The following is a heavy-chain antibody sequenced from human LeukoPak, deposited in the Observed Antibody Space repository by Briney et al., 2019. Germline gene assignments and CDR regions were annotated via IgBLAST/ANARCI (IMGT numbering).Heavy chain of an antibody. CDR3: AKDASGPYSSLFDP. J-gene: IGHJ5*02. V-gene: IGHV3-33*06. D-gene: IGHD6-19*01. CDR1: GFTFSNFG. CDR2: IWSDGSNE. Sequence: GGSLTLSCAASGFTFSNFGMHWVRQAPGKGLEWVAVIWSDGSNEYYADSVRGRFTISRDNSKSTVYLQMNSLRAEDTAVYYCAKDASGPYSSLFDPWGQGTLVIVSS.